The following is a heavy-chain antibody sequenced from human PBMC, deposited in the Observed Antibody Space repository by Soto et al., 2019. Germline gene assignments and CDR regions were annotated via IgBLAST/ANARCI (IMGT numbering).Heavy chain of an antibody. D-gene: IGHD4-17*01. CDR3: ARIPSGLYGDYVYFDY. CDR1: GFSLSNARMG. J-gene: IGHJ4*02. Sequence: QVTLKESGPALVKPTEPLTLTCTVSGFSLSNARMGVSWIRQPPGKALEWLAHIFSNDEKSYSPSLKSRHTSSKDTSNSHVVLNIAKMDPVHTATYYCARIPSGLYGDYVYFDYLGQGTPVTVSS. V-gene: IGHV2-26*01. CDR2: IFSNDEK.